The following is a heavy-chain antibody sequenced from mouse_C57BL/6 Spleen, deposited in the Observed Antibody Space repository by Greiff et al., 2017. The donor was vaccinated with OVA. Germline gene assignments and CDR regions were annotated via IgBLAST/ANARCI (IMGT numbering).Heavy chain of an antibody. Sequence: QVQLQQPGAELVMPGASVKLSCKASGYTFTSYWMHWVKQRPGQGLEWIGEIDPSDSYTNYNQKFKGKSTLTVDKSSSTAYMQLSSLTSEDSAVYYCARDYSNYGGFAYWGQGTLVTVSA. V-gene: IGHV1-69*01. D-gene: IGHD2-5*01. CDR1: GYTFTSYW. CDR2: IDPSDSYT. CDR3: ARDYSNYGGFAY. J-gene: IGHJ3*01.